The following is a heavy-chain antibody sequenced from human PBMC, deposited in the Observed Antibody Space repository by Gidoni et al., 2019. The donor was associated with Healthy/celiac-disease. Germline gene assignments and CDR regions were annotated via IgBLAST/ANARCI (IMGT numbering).Heavy chain of an antibody. V-gene: IGHV1-46*03. Sequence: QVQLVQSGAEVKKPGASVKVSCKASGYTFTSYYMHWVRQAPGQGLEWMGIINPSGGSTSYAQKFQGRVTMTRDTSTSTVYMELSSLRSEDTAVYYCARVGIAAVIPAPIAYIKVAAEYFQHWGQGTLVTVSS. J-gene: IGHJ1*01. CDR1: GYTFTSYY. CDR3: ARVGIAAVIPAPIAYIKVAAEYFQH. D-gene: IGHD6-25*01. CDR2: INPSGGST.